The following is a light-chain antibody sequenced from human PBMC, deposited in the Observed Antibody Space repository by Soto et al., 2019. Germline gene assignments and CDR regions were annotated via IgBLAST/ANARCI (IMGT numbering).Light chain of an antibody. CDR1: SSDVGGYNY. J-gene: IGLJ1*01. Sequence: QSVLTQPASVSGSPGHSITISCTGTSSDVGGYNYVSWYQQHPGKAPKLMIYDVRNRPSGVSNRFSGSKSVNTASLTISGLQAEDEADCYCSSYTAVSTYVFGTGTKLTVL. CDR3: SSYTAVSTYV. V-gene: IGLV2-14*01. CDR2: DVR.